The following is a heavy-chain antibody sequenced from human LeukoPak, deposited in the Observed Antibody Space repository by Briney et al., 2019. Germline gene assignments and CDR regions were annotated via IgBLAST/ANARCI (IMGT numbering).Heavy chain of an antibody. CDR3: ARSVGAGNNYFYYGMDV. D-gene: IGHD1-26*01. CDR2: INQDGSAE. Sequence: GGSLRLSCEASGFIFKDFYMTWVRQAPGTGLEWVATINQDGSAEYYVDSAKGRFTMSRDNAKNSVFLQMDSLRAEETAVYYCARSVGAGNNYFYYGMDVWGQGATVTVSS. J-gene: IGHJ6*02. CDR1: GFIFKDFY. V-gene: IGHV3-7*01.